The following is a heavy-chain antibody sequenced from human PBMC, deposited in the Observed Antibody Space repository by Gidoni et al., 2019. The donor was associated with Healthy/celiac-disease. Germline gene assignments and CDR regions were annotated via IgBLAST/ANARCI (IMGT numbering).Heavy chain of an antibody. CDR1: GFTFSRYA. D-gene: IGHD3-3*01. V-gene: IGHV3-30-3*01. J-gene: IGHJ4*02. Sequence: QVQLVESGGGVVQPGRSLRLSCAASGFTFSRYAMHWVRQAPGQGLEWVAGISYDGSNKYCADSVKGRFTMSRDNIKDKMYMQMNSLRAEDTAVYYCARERCFWSGYYKGPFDYWGQGTLVTVSS. CDR2: ISYDGSNK. CDR3: ARERCFWSGYYKGPFDY.